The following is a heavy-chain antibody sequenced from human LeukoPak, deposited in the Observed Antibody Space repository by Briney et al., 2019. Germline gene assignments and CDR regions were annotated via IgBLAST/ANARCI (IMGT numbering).Heavy chain of an antibody. CDR2: ISGSGGST. Sequence: PGGSLRLSCAASGFTFSSYAMSWVRGAPGKGLEWVSAISGSGGSTYYADSVKGRFTISRDNSKNTLYLQMNSLRAEDMAVYYCAKRGSSSWYIDYWGQGTLVTVSS. CDR1: GFTFSSYA. CDR3: AKRGSSSWYIDY. V-gene: IGHV3-23*01. J-gene: IGHJ4*02. D-gene: IGHD6-13*01.